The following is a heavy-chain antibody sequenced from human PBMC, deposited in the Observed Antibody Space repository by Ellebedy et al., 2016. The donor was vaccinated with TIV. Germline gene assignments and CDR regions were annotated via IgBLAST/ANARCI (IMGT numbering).Heavy chain of an antibody. CDR2: IKQDGSAK. J-gene: IGHJ4*02. CDR3: TRDPTRRSDY. Sequence: GGSLRLSCVATGFIVSQHYRGWGRQTVGMGLDGVAIIKQDGSAKFFVDAVKGRFTISRDNAKNSLYLEMSSLRAEDTAVYYCTRDPTRRSDYWGQGTSVTVSS. CDR1: GFIVSQHY. V-gene: IGHV3-7*03.